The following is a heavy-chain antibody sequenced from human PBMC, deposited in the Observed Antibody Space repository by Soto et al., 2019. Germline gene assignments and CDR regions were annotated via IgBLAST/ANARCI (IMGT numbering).Heavy chain of an antibody. J-gene: IGHJ6*03. CDR1: GYTFTSYD. CDR3: ARGRRTVTTDYYYYYMDV. Sequence: GASVKVSCKASGYTFTSYDINWVRQATGQGLEWMGWMNPNSGNTGYAQKFQGRVTMTRNTSISTAYMELSSLRSEDTAVYYCARGRRTVTTDYYYYYMDVWGKGTTVTVS. D-gene: IGHD4-17*01. V-gene: IGHV1-8*01. CDR2: MNPNSGNT.